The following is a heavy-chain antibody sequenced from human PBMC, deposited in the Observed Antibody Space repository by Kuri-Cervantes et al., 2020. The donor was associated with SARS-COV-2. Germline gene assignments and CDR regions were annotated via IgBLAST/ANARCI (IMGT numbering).Heavy chain of an antibody. CDR3: ARLGNIWFGELLTPLPDQ. Sequence: ESLMISCKGSGYSFTSYWIGWVRQMPGKGLEWMGIIYPGDSDTRYRPSFQGQVTISADKAISTAYLQWSSLKASDTAMYYCARLGNIWFGELLTPLPDQWGQGTLVTVSS. J-gene: IGHJ4*02. CDR1: GYSFTSYW. V-gene: IGHV5-51*01. CDR2: IYPGDSDT. D-gene: IGHD3-10*01.